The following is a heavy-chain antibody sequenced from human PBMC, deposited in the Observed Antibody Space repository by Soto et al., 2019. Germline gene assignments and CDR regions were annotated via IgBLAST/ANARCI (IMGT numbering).Heavy chain of an antibody. CDR2: ISGSGGST. CDR3: AKDPEAIWVVVVAATFAY. J-gene: IGHJ4*02. D-gene: IGHD2-15*01. V-gene: IGHV3-23*01. Sequence: EVQLLESGGGLVQPGGSLRLSCAASGFTFSSYAMSWVRQAPGKGLEWVSAISGSGGSTYYADSVKGRFTISRDNSKNTLYLQMNSLRAEDTAVYYCAKDPEAIWVVVVAATFAYWGQGTLVTVSS. CDR1: GFTFSSYA.